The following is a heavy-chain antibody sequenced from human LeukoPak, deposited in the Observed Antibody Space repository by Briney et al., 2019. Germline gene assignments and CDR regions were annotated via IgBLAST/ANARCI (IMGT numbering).Heavy chain of an antibody. V-gene: IGHV3-21*05. Sequence: GGSLRLSCAASGFTFSSYSMNWVRQAPGKGLEWISYISSGSTYTNYADSVKGRFTISRDNAKKSLYLQMSSLRAEDTAIYYCARGRSDSLAGPFDYWGQGALVTVSS. CDR2: ISSGSTYT. J-gene: IGHJ4*02. CDR3: ARGRSDSLAGPFDY. D-gene: IGHD3-22*01. CDR1: GFTFSSYS.